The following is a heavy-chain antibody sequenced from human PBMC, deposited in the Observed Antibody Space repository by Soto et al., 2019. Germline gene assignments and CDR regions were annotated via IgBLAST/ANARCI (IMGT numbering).Heavy chain of an antibody. D-gene: IGHD2-8*01. Sequence: GASVKVSCKASGYTFNSYGISWVRQAPGQGLEWMGWISVYNGNTNYAQKVQGRVTMTTDTSTSTAYMELRSLRSDDTAVYYCARDGRNGGYFDYWGQGTVVTSPQ. CDR1: GYTFNSYG. CDR3: ARDGRNGGYFDY. J-gene: IGHJ4*02. CDR2: ISVYNGNT. V-gene: IGHV1-18*01.